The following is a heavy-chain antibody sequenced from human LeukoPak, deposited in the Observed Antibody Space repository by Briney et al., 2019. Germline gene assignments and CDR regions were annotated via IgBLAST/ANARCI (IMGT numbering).Heavy chain of an antibody. V-gene: IGHV3-7*01. D-gene: IGHD6-6*01. Sequence: GGSLRLSCTASGLTFTHYWMIWVRQAPGKGLEWVANINHDASEKYYVGSVEGRFTISRDNAKNSLFLQMNSLRAEDTGVYYCATSSYSSSSSWGQGTLVTVSS. J-gene: IGHJ5*02. CDR3: ATSSYSSSSS. CDR2: INHDASEK. CDR1: GLTFTHYW.